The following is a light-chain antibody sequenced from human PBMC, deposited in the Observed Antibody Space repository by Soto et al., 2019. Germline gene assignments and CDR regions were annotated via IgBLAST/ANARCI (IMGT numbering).Light chain of an antibody. Sequence: QSVLTQPPSVSGAPGQRVTISCTGSSXXXGAGYDVHWYQQLPGTAPKLLIYGNSNRPSGVPDRFSGSKSGTSASLAITXLQAXDEADYYCQSYDSSLSGWVFGGGTKLTVL. CDR3: QSYDSSLSGWV. CDR1: SXXXGAGYD. V-gene: IGLV1-40*01. J-gene: IGLJ3*02. CDR2: GNS.